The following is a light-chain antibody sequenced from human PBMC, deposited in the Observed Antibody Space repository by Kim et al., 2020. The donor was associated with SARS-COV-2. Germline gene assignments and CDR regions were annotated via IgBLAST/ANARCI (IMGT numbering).Light chain of an antibody. V-gene: IGKV1-39*01. Sequence: DIQMTQSPSSLSASVGDRVTITCRASQSISSYLNWYQQKPGKAPKLLIYAASSLQSGVPSRFSGSGSGTDFTLTISSLQPEEFATYYCQQSYSTLRTFGGGTKVDIK. CDR3: QQSYSTLRT. CDR2: AAS. J-gene: IGKJ4*01. CDR1: QSISSY.